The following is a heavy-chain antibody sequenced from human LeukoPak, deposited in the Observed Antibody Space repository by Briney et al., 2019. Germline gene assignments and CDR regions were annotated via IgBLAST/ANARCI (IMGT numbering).Heavy chain of an antibody. CDR2: INTNTGNP. V-gene: IGHV7-4-1*02. D-gene: IGHD3-3*01. CDR1: GGTFSSYA. CDR3: ARDSYYDFWSGGWSSLGDYYYYYMDV. Sequence: ASVKVSCKASGGTFSSYAISWVRQAPGQGLEWMGWINTNTGNPTYAQGFTGRFVFSLDTSVSTAYLQISSLKAEDTAVYYCARDSYYDFWSGGWSSLGDYYYYYMDVWGKGTTVTVSS. J-gene: IGHJ6*03.